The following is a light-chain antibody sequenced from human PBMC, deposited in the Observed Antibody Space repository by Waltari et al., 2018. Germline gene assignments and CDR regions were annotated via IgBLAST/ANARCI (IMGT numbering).Light chain of an antibody. V-gene: IGKV1-39*01. CDR3: QQSYSTPWT. CDR1: QSISSY. J-gene: IGKJ1*01. Sequence: DIQMIQSRSPLSGSLGDTVTITCRASQSISSYLNWYQQKPGKAPKLLIYAASSLQSGVPSRFSGSGSGTDFTLTISSLQPEDFATYYCQQSYSTPWTFGQGTKVEIK. CDR2: AAS.